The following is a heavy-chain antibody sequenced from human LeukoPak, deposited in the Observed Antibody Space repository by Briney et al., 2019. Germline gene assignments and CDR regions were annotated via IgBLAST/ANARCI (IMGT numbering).Heavy chain of an antibody. D-gene: IGHD5-24*01. J-gene: IGHJ4*01. CDR1: GGSFSGYY. Sequence: PSETLSLTCAVYGGSFSGYYWSWIRQPPGKGLEWIGKINHSGSTNYSPSLKIRVTISIDTSKNQFSLKLNSMTAADTAVYYCARGEGARDGCNYAGPLYFEYWGHGPLVTVSS. CDR2: INHSGST. V-gene: IGHV4-34*01. CDR3: ARGEGARDGCNYAGPLYFEY.